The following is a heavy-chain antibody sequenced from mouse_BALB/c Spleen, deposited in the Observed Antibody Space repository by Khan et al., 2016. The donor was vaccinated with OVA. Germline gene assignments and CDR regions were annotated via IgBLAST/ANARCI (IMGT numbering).Heavy chain of an antibody. CDR2: IYYSGTV. CDR1: GISITSGNYR. J-gene: IGHJ1*01. CDR3: ARDDGNLYWYFDV. V-gene: IGHV3-5*02. D-gene: IGHD1-1*01. Sequence: VQLKESGPGLVKPSQTVSLTCTVTGISITSGNYRWSWIRQFPGNKLEWIGNIYYSGTVTYNPSLTSRTTITRDTSKNQFFLEMNSLTAEDTTTYYCARDDGNLYWYFDVWGAGTTVTVSS.